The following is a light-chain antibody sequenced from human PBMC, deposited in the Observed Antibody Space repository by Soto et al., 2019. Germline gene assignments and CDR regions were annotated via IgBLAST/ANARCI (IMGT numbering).Light chain of an antibody. Sequence: EIVMTQSPATLSVSPGERATLSCRASQSVSNNLAWYQQKPGQAPRLLIYGASTRATGIPARFSGSESGTEFTLTVSRLQSEDFAVYYCQQYNTWPRTFGQGTKVEIK. J-gene: IGKJ1*01. CDR1: QSVSNN. V-gene: IGKV3-15*01. CDR3: QQYNTWPRT. CDR2: GAS.